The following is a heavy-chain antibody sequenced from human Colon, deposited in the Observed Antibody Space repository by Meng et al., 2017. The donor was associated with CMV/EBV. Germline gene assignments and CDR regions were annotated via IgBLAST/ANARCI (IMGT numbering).Heavy chain of an antibody. J-gene: IGHJ6*02. CDR1: GFPFSRYK. CDR3: ARHREERFLEWYRGHKDMDV. D-gene: IGHD3-3*01. Sequence: GGSLRLSCAASGFPFSRYKMAWVRQAPGQGLEWVSSISTSSSYKHYGGSVKGRFTISRDNAQNSLYLHMNSLRAEDTAVYYCARHREERFLEWYRGHKDMDVWGQGTTVTVSS. CDR2: ISTSSSYK. V-gene: IGHV3-21*06.